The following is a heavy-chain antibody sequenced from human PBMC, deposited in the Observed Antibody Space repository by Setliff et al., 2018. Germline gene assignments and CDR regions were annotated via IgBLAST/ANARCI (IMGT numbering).Heavy chain of an antibody. V-gene: IGHV3-23*01. CDR1: GFTFDDYA. J-gene: IGHJ5*02. CDR2: ISGSGGST. Sequence: GGSLRLSCAASGFTFDDYAMSWVRQAPGKGLEWVSAISGSGGSTYYADSVKGRFTISRDNSKNTLYLQMNNLKASDTAVYYCARRGERFFNWFDPWGQGTLVTVSS. D-gene: IGHD2-21*01. CDR3: ARRGERFFNWFDP.